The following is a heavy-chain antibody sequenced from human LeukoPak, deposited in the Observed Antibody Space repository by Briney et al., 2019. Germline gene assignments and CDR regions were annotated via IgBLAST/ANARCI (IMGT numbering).Heavy chain of an antibody. V-gene: IGHV1-8*03. CDR2: MNPNSGNT. Sequence: ASVTVSFKASGGTFSIYDINWVRQATGQGREWMGWMNPNSGNTGYAQKFQGRVTITRNTSISTAYMELSSLRSEDTAVYYCARATRGYYGSGSYPPSRRYYYYYMDVWGKGTTVTVSS. CDR1: GGTFSIYD. CDR3: ARATRGYYGSGSYPPSRRYYYYYMDV. D-gene: IGHD3-10*01. J-gene: IGHJ6*03.